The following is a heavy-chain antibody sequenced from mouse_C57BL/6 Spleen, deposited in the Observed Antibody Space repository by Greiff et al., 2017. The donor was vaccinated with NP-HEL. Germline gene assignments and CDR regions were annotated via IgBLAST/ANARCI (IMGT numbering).Heavy chain of an antibody. J-gene: IGHJ3*01. D-gene: IGHD1-1*01. CDR1: GYAFTNYL. CDR3: ARSHYGSSYGFAY. Sequence: QVQLKESGAELVRPGTSVKVSCKASGYAFTNYLIEWVKQRPGQGLEWIGVINPGSGGTNYNEKFKGKATLTADKSSSTAYMQLSSLTSEDSAVYFCARSHYGSSYGFAYWGQGTLVTVSA. CDR2: INPGSGGT. V-gene: IGHV1-54*01.